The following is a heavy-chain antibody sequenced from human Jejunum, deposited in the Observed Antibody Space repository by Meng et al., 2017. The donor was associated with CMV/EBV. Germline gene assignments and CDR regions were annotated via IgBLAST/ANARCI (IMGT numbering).Heavy chain of an antibody. V-gene: IGHV3-23*01. D-gene: IGHD5-18*01. CDR2: IDYGGGRT. Sequence: SGLKMSSSAMSWVRQAPGKGVEWVAGIDYGGGRTYYGDAVKGRFIISRDNSQNRVYLQMTSLRDEDTAIYYCARDLGYISAFDVWGQGTLVTVSS. CDR1: GLKMSSSA. J-gene: IGHJ4*02. CDR3: ARDLGYISAFDV.